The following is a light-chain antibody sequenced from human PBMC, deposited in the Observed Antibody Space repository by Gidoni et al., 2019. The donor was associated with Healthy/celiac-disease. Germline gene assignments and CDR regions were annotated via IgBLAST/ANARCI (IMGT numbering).Light chain of an antibody. CDR1: NMGSKS. Sequence: SYVLPQPPPVSVAPGQTARITCGGNNMGSKSVHWYQPKPGQAPVLVVYDDSDRPSGIPERFSGTNSGNTATLTISRVEAGDEADYYCQVWDSSSDPYVVFGGGTKLTVL. CDR3: QVWDSSSDPYVV. J-gene: IGLJ2*01. V-gene: IGLV3-21*02. CDR2: DDS.